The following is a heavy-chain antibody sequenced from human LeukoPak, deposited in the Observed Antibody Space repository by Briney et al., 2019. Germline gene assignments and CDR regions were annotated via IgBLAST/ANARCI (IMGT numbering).Heavy chain of an antibody. J-gene: IGHJ4*02. CDR3: ARDFRKYYDYVWGSYRPLGDY. V-gene: IGHV1-18*01. CDR2: ISAYNGNT. D-gene: IGHD3-16*02. Sequence: ASVKVSCKASGYTFTSYGISWVRQAPGQGLEWMGWISAYNGNTNYAQKLQGRVTVTTDTSTSTAYMELRSLRSDDTAVYYCARDFRKYYDYVWGSYRPLGDYWGQGTLVTVSS. CDR1: GYTFTSYG.